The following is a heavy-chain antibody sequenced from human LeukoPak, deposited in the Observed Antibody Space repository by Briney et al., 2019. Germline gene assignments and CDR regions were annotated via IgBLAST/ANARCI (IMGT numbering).Heavy chain of an antibody. CDR2: ITQGGSKK. V-gene: IGHV3-7*01. Sequence: GGSLRLSCEASGFTLSNRWMTWVRQAPGKGLEWVATITQGGSKKFYVDSVKGRFTISGDNAKNSLYLQMNSLRAEDTAVYYCARDPFEHWGQGTLVTVSS. J-gene: IGHJ1*01. CDR3: ARDPFEH. CDR1: GFTLSNRW.